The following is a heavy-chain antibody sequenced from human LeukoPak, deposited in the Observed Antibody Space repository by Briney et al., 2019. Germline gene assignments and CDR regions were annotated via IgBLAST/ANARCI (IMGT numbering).Heavy chain of an antibody. Sequence: GESLKISCKTSGYSFPSYWIGWVRQMPGKVLEWMGIIYPGDSDTRYSPSFQGQVTISADKSISTAYVQWSSLKASDTAMYYCVRFRHRNGDDGAYWGQGTLVTVSS. CDR1: GYSFPSYW. CDR2: IYPGDSDT. D-gene: IGHD4-17*01. CDR3: VRFRHRNGDDGAY. V-gene: IGHV5-51*01. J-gene: IGHJ4*02.